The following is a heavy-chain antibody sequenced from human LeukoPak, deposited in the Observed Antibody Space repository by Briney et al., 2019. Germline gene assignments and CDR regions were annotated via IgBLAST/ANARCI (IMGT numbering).Heavy chain of an antibody. CDR2: ISGSGGST. CDR3: AKDPIAAAHSNWFDP. V-gene: IGHV3-23*01. J-gene: IGHJ5*02. D-gene: IGHD6-13*01. Sequence: GGSLRLSCAASGFTFSSYAMSWVRQAPGKGLEWVSAISGSGGSTYYADSVKGRFTISRGNSKNTLYLQMNSLRAEDTAVYYCAKDPIAAAHSNWFDPWGQGTLVTVSS. CDR1: GFTFSSYA.